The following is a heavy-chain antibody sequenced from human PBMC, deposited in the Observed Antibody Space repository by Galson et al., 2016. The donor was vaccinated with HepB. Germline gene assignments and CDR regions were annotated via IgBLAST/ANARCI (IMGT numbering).Heavy chain of an antibody. Sequence: SLRLSCATSGFSLTLYSITWVRLAPGKGPQWVSTISSDGPTEYYADSVKGRIHVTRDTSTSTVFLQMNGLRPDGTAVYFCARGWSGREYQMLSVYWGPGTLVTVS. V-gene: IGHV3-30*14. CDR1: GFSLTLYS. J-gene: IGHJ4*02. CDR2: ISSDGPTE. D-gene: IGHD2/OR15-2a*01. CDR3: ARGWSGREYQMLSVY.